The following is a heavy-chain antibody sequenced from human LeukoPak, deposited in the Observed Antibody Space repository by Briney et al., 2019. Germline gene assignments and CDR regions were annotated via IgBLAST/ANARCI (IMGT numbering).Heavy chain of an antibody. D-gene: IGHD3-10*01. J-gene: IGHJ5*02. CDR3: ARETRTYYYGSGNWFDP. V-gene: IGHV3-48*01. CDR1: GFTFSSYS. CDR2: ISSSSSTI. Sequence: GGSLRLSCAASGFTFSSYSMNWVRQAPGKGLEWVSYISSSSSTIYYADSVKGRFTISRDNAKNSPYLQMNSLRAEDTAVYYCARETRTYYYGSGNWFDPWGQGTLVTVSS.